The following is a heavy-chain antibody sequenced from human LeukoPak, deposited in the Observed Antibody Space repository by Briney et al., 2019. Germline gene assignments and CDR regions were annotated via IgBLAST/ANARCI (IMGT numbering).Heavy chain of an antibody. V-gene: IGHV3-48*01. CDR1: GFTFSSYS. CDR3: ARGSPINYYDSSGYYSGINYLDY. J-gene: IGHJ4*02. D-gene: IGHD3-22*01. CDR2: ISSSSSTI. Sequence: GGSLRLSCAASGFTFSSYSMNWVRQAPGKGLEWVSYISSSSSTIYYADSVKGRFTISRDNAKNSLYLQMNSLRAEDTAVYYCARGSPINYYDSSGYYSGINYLDYWGQGTLVTVSS.